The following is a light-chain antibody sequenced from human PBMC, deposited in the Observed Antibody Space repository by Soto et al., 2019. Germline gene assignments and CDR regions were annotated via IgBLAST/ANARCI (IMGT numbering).Light chain of an antibody. CDR1: QSVRDSS. CDR3: QQYGTSPPLT. Sequence: EIVLTQSPGTLSLSPGETATLSCRASQSVRDSSLAWYQQKPGQAPRLLIYDASNRATGIPDRFSGSGSGTDFTLTISRLEPEDSAVYYCQQYGTSPPLTFGGGTKVEIK. V-gene: IGKV3-20*01. J-gene: IGKJ4*01. CDR2: DAS.